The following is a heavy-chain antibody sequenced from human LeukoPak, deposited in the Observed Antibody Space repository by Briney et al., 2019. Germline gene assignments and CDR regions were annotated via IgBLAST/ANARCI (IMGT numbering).Heavy chain of an antibody. V-gene: IGHV3-23*01. CDR3: AKDASRRYPAYYFDY. D-gene: IGHD1-26*01. J-gene: IGHJ4*02. CDR1: GFTFSSYA. CDR2: ISSSSSTI. Sequence: GGSLRLSCAASGFTFSSYAMSWVRQAPGKGLEWVSYISSSSSTIYYADSVKGRFTISRDNSKNTLYLQMNSPRAEDTAVYYCAKDASRRYPAYYFDYWGQGTLVTVSS.